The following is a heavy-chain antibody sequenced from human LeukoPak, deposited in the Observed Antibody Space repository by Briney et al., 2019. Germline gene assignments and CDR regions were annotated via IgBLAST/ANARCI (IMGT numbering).Heavy chain of an antibody. CDR3: ARVGDGYKWEPYYFDY. CDR2: IIPIFGTA. CDR1: GGSFSSYA. Sequence: ASVKVSCKASGGSFSSYAISWVRQAPGQGLEWMGGIIPIFGTANYAQKFQGRVTITTDESTSTAYMELSSLRSEDTAVYYCARVGDGYKWEPYYFDYWGQGTLVTVSS. J-gene: IGHJ4*02. D-gene: IGHD5-24*01. V-gene: IGHV1-69*05.